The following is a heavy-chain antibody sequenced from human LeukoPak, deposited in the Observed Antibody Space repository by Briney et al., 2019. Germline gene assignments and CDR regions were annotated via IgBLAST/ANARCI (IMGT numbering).Heavy chain of an antibody. Sequence: PGGSLRLSCAASGFTVSNKYMSWVRQAPGKGLEWVSVIYSGGTTYYADSVKGRFTISRHIPRNTLYLQMNSLRAEDTAVYYCARGAGDDTSGSRMKGAFDYWGQGTLATVSS. V-gene: IGHV3-53*04. J-gene: IGHJ4*02. CDR1: GFTVSNKY. CDR2: IYSGGTT. D-gene: IGHD3-22*01. CDR3: ARGAGDDTSGSRMKGAFDY.